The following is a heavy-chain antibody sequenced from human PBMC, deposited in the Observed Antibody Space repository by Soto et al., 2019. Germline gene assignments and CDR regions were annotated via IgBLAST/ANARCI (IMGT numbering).Heavy chain of an antibody. CDR1: GGSISSGDYY. Sequence: SETLSLTCTVSGGSISSGDYYWSWIRQPPGKGLGWIGYIYYSGSTYYNPSLKSRVTISVDTSKNQFSLKLSSVTAADTAVYYCARAWGGNYNWFDPWGQGTLVTVSS. CDR3: ARAWGGNYNWFDP. J-gene: IGHJ5*02. CDR2: IYYSGST. D-gene: IGHD3-16*01. V-gene: IGHV4-30-4*01.